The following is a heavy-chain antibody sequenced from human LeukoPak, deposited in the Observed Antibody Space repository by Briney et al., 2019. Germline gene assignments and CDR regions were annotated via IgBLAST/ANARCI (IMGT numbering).Heavy chain of an antibody. V-gene: IGHV1-8*01. D-gene: IGHD6-19*01. J-gene: IGHJ5*02. CDR2: MNPNSGNA. Sequence: ASVKVSCKASGYTFTSYEINWVRQATGQGLEWMGWMNPNSGNAGYAQKFQGRVTMTRNTSISTAYMELSSLRSEDTAVYYCARAYSSGWDNWFDPWGQGTPVTVSS. CDR3: ARAYSSGWDNWFDP. CDR1: GYTFTSYE.